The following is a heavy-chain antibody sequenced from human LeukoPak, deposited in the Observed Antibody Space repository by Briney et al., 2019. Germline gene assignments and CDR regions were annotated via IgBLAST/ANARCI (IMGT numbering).Heavy chain of an antibody. V-gene: IGHV3-9*01. J-gene: IGHJ3*02. CDR3: AKARLSAGATIGYDAFDI. CDR2: MSWNSGSI. D-gene: IGHD1-26*01. Sequence: GGSLRLSCAASGFTFDEYAMHWVRQAPGKGLEGVSGMSWNSGSIGYADSVKGRFTISRDNAKNSLYLQMNSLRAEDTALYYCAKARLSAGATIGYDAFDIWGQGTMVTVSS. CDR1: GFTFDEYA.